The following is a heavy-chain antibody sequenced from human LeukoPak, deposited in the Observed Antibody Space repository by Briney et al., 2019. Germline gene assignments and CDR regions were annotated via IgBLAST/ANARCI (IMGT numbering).Heavy chain of an antibody. V-gene: IGHV1-8*01. CDR1: GYTFTSYD. D-gene: IGHD5-24*01. CDR3: ARDNSVRDEAWWFNP. Sequence: ASVKVSCKASGYTFTSYDINWVRQATGQGLEWMGWMNPNSGNTGYAQKFQGRVTLARDMSTSTDYLELSSLRSEDTAVYYCARDNSVRDEAWWFNPWGQGTLVTVSS. J-gene: IGHJ5*02. CDR2: MNPNSGNT.